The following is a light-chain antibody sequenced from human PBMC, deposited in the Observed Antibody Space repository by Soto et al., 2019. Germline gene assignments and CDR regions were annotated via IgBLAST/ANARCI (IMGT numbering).Light chain of an antibody. Sequence: QAVVTQPPSASASLGVSVKLTCTLSSGHNSYAIAWHQQQPEKGPRYLMKLNSDGSHSKGDGIPDRFSGSSSGAERYLTISSLQSEDEADYYCQTWSTDIRVFGGGTKLTVL. CDR1: SGHNSYA. CDR3: QTWSTDIRV. CDR2: LNSDGSH. J-gene: IGLJ3*02. V-gene: IGLV4-69*01.